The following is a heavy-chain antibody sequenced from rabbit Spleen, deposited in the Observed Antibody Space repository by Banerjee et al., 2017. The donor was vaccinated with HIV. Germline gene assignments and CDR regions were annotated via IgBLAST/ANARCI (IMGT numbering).Heavy chain of an antibody. CDR1: GIDLMSIA. J-gene: IGHJ6*01. Sequence: QEQLVESGGGLVQPGGSLTLSCKASGIDLMSIAMSWVRQAPGKGLEWIGDIYPVFGITNYANSVKGRFTISSDNAQNTVFLQMTSLTASDTATYFCARGIPYGFAGDGYPPYAMDLWGQGTLVTVS. CDR3: ARGIPYGFAGDGYPPYAMDL. D-gene: IGHD6-1*01. CDR2: IYPVFGIT. V-gene: IGHV1S47*01.